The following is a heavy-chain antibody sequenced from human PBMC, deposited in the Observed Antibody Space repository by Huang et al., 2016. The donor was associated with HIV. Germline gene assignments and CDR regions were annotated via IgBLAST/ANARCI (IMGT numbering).Heavy chain of an antibody. CDR2: IYPGDSDT. V-gene: IGHV5-51*03. D-gene: IGHD3-10*01. CDR3: ARGGYYYGSGSYWDY. CDR1: GYSFTSYW. Sequence: EVQLVQSGAEVKKPGESLKISCKGSGYSFTSYWIGWVRQMPGKGLEWLVIIYPGDSDTRYSPSFPGQVTISADKSISTAYLQWSSLKASDTAMYYCARGGYYYGSGSYWDYWGQGTLVTVSS. J-gene: IGHJ4*02.